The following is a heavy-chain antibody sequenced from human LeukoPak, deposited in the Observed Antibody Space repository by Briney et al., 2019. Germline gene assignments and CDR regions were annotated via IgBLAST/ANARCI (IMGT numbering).Heavy chain of an antibody. Sequence: GGSLRLSCAASGFTFSNYGMHWVRQAPGKGLEWVALIWYDGSNKYYTDSVKGRLTISRDNSKDTLFLQMNGLRAEDTAVYYCAREGPRGNSQFDYWGQGTLVTVSS. D-gene: IGHD2/OR15-2a*01. CDR3: AREGPRGNSQFDY. J-gene: IGHJ4*02. CDR1: GFTFSNYG. CDR2: IWYDGSNK. V-gene: IGHV3-33*01.